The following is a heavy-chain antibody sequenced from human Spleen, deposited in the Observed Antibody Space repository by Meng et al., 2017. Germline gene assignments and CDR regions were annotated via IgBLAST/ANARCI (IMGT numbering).Heavy chain of an antibody. Sequence: GESLKISCAASGFTFSDHYMDWVRQAPGKGLEWVGRTRNKANSYTTEYAASVKGRFTISRDNAKNSLYLQMNSLRAEDTAVYYCARQQWLVRNAFDIWGQGTMVTVSS. CDR1: GFTFSDHY. CDR3: ARQQWLVRNAFDI. J-gene: IGHJ3*02. CDR2: TRNKANSYTT. V-gene: IGHV3-72*01. D-gene: IGHD6-19*01.